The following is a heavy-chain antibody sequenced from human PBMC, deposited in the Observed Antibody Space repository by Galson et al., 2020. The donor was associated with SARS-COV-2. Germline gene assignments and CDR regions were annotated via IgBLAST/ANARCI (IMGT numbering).Heavy chain of an antibody. D-gene: IGHD1-26*01. CDR1: GYTFTSYG. Sequence: ASVKVSCKASGYTFTSYGISWVRQAPGQGLEWMGWISAYNGNTNYAQKLQGRVTMTTDTSTSTAYMELRSLRSDDTAVYYCARRWELLGDYYGRDGWGQGTTVTVSS. CDR2: ISAYNGNT. J-gene: IGHJ6*02. CDR3: ARRWELLGDYYGRDG. V-gene: IGHV1-18*01.